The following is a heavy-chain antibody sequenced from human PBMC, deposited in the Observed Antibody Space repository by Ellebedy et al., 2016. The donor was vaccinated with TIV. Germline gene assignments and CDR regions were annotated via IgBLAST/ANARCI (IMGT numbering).Heavy chain of an antibody. CDR2: ISSTGTTI. V-gene: IGHV3-48*04. J-gene: IGHJ3*02. CDR3: ASGAYDI. Sequence: GESLKISCVASGFSVRASYMYWVRQAPGKGLEWVSYISSTGTTIYYADSVKGRFTISRDNAKISLYLQMNSLTAEDTAVYYCASGAYDIWGQGTMVTVSS. CDR1: GFSVRASY.